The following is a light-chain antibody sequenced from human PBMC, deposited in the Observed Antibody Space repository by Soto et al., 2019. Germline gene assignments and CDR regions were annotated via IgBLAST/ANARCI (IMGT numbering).Light chain of an antibody. J-gene: IGLJ2*01. CDR3: SSYTSSSTLV. Sequence: QSALTQPASVSGSPGQSNTISCPGTSRDVGGYNYVSWYQQHPGKAPKLMIYEVSNRPSGVSNRISGSKSGNTTSLTISGLQAEDEADYYCSSYTSSSTLVFGGGTKVTVL. CDR2: EVS. CDR1: SRDVGGYNY. V-gene: IGLV2-14*01.